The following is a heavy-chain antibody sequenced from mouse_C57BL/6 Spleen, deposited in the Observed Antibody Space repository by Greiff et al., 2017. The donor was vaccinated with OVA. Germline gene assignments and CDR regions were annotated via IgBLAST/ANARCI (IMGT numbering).Heavy chain of an antibody. J-gene: IGHJ2*01. CDR3: ARSPSTVVAGDFDY. Sequence: EVQLQQSGPELVKPGASVKISCKASGYTFTDYYMNWVKQSHGKSLEWIGDINPNNGGTSYNQKFKGKATLTVDKSSSTAYMELRSLTSEDSAVYDCARSPSTVVAGDFDYWGQGTTLTVSS. V-gene: IGHV1-26*01. CDR2: INPNNGGT. D-gene: IGHD1-1*01. CDR1: GYTFTDYY.